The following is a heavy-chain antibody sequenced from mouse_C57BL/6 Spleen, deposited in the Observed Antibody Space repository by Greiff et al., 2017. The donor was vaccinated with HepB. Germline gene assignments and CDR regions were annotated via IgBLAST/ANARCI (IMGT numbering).Heavy chain of an antibody. CDR3: ARSSNYYFDY. CDR1: GYAFSSSW. CDR2: IYPGDGDT. D-gene: IGHD2-5*01. V-gene: IGHV1-82*01. J-gene: IGHJ2*01. Sequence: VMLQQSGPELVKPGASVKISCKASGYAFSSSWMNWVKQRPGKGLEWIGRIYPGDGDTNYNGKFKGKATLTADKSSSTAYMQLSSLTSEDSAVYFCARSSNYYFDYWGQGTTLTVSS.